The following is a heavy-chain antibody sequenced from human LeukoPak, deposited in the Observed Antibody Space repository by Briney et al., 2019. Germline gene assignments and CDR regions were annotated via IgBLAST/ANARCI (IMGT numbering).Heavy chain of an antibody. V-gene: IGHV3-21*01. CDR3: ARAPGYCSSTSCYNWYFDL. CDR2: ISSSSSYI. CDR1: GFTFSSYS. D-gene: IGHD2-2*02. Sequence: PGGSLRLSCAASGFTFSSYSMNWVRQAPGKGLEWVSSISSSSSYIYYADSVKGRFTISRDNDKNSLYLQMNSLRAEDTAVYYCARAPGYCSSTSCYNWYFDLWGRGTLVTVSS. J-gene: IGHJ2*01.